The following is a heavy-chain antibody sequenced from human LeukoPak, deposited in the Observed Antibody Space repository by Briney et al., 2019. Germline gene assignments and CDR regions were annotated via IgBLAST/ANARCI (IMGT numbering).Heavy chain of an antibody. CDR2: ISGDGGST. CDR3: AKGGYDFWSGYRFYFDY. J-gene: IGHJ4*02. V-gene: IGHV3-43*02. Sequence: GGSLRLSCAASGFTFDDYAMHWVRQAPGKDLEWVSLISGDGGSTYYADSVKGRFTISRDNSKNSLYLQMNSLRTEDTALYYCAKGGYDFWSGYRFYFDYWGQGTLVTVSS. D-gene: IGHD3-3*01. CDR1: GFTFDDYA.